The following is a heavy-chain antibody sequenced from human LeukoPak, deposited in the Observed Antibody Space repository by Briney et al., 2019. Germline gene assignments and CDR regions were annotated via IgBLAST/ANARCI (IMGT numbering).Heavy chain of an antibody. J-gene: IGHJ3*02. CDR2: IYHCGST. CDR1: GGSISSSNW. Sequence: TSGTLSLTCAVSGGSISSSNWWSWVRQPPGKGLEWIGEIYHCGSTNYNPSLKSRVTISVDKSKNQFSLKLSSVTAADTAVYYCARDPYDTTFHDAFDIWGQGTMVTVSS. D-gene: IGHD3-9*01. V-gene: IGHV4-4*02. CDR3: ARDPYDTTFHDAFDI.